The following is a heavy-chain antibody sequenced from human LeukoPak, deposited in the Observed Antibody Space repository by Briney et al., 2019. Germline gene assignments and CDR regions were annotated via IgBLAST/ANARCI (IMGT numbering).Heavy chain of an antibody. CDR1: GGTFISYA. D-gene: IGHD6-19*01. Sequence: SVKVSCKASGGTFISYAISWVRQAPGQGLEWMGGIIPIFGTANYAQKFQGRVTITADESTSTAYMELSSLRSEDTAVYYCASFVAEPKKYSSGWYVDYWGQGTLVTASS. CDR3: ASFVAEPKKYSSGWYVDY. J-gene: IGHJ4*02. CDR2: IIPIFGTA. V-gene: IGHV1-69*13.